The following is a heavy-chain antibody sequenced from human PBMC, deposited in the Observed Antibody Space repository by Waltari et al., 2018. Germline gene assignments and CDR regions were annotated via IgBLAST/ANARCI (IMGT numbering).Heavy chain of an antibody. CDR2: NGSSGAAT. J-gene: IGHJ4*02. CDR3: AKRGAPGELWFFDY. Sequence: EVQLFESGGGLVQPGGSLRLSCPVPGFTFRDYAMTWVRQAPGKGLVGVALNGSSGAATYYADSVKGRFSISRDNSRNTLYLQMNSLRAEDTAMYYCAKRGAPGELWFFDYWGQGNLVTVSS. V-gene: IGHV3-23*01. D-gene: IGHD2-21*01. CDR1: GFTFRDYA.